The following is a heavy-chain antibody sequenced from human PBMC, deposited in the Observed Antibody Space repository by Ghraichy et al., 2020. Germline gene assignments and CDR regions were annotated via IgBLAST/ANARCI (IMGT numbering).Heavy chain of an antibody. Sequence: SETLSLTCTVSGGSVSSGSYYWSWIRQPPGKGLEWIGYIYYSGSTNYNPSLKSRVTISVDTSKNQFSLKLSSVTAADTAVYYCARDHINRFWSGYLNYYGMDVWGQGTTVTVSS. D-gene: IGHD3-3*01. J-gene: IGHJ6*02. CDR3: ARDHINRFWSGYLNYYGMDV. CDR1: GGSVSSGSYY. V-gene: IGHV4-61*01. CDR2: IYYSGST.